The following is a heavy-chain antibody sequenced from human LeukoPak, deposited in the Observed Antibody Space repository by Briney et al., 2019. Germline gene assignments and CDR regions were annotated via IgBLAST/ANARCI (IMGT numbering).Heavy chain of an antibody. V-gene: IGHV3-30*18. CDR2: ISPDGSHV. J-gene: IGHJ4*02. Sequence: PGGSLRLSCAASGFTFSSSHIHWVRQAPGKGLEWVALISPDGSHVRSAESVKGRFTISRDNSKNTLYLQMNCLRAEDTAVYYCAKNRYQQLVQLIDYWGQGTLVTVSS. CDR3: AKNRYQQLVQLIDY. CDR1: GFTFSSSH. D-gene: IGHD6-13*01.